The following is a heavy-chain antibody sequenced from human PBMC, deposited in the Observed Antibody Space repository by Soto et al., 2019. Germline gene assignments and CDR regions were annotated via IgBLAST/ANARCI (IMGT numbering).Heavy chain of an antibody. D-gene: IGHD6-19*01. CDR2: IRSKANSYAT. J-gene: IGHJ6*02. V-gene: IGHV3-73*01. Sequence: GSLRLSCAASGVTFSGSAMHWVRQASGKGLEGVGRIRSKANSYATAYAASMKGRFTISRDDSKKTAYLQMNSLKTEDTAVYYCTRLSGGWSLGVMDVWGQGTTVTVSS. CDR3: TRLSGGWSLGVMDV. CDR1: GVTFSGSA.